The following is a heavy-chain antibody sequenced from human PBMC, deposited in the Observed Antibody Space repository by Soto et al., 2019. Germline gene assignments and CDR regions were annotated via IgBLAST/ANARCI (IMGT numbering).Heavy chain of an antibody. V-gene: IGHV4-59*01. Sequence: QVQLQESGPGLVKPSETLSLTCTVSGGSISSYYWSWIRQPPGKGLEWIGYIYYSGSTNYNPSLKSRVTISVDTSKNQFSLKLSSVTAADTAVYYCARLMGTSFDLWGQGTLVTVSS. CDR1: GGSISSYY. J-gene: IGHJ4*02. CDR2: IYYSGST. CDR3: ARLMGTSFDL. D-gene: IGHD2-8*01.